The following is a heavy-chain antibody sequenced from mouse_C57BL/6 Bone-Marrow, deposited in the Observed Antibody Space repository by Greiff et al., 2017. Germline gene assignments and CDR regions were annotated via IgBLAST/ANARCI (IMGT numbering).Heavy chain of an antibody. Sequence: VQLQQSGPVLVKPGASVKMSCKASGYTFTDYYMNWVKQSHGKSLEWIGVINPYNGGTSYNQKFKGKATLTVDKSSSTAYMELNSLTSEDSAVYYCAREGYGSSYWYFDVWGTGTTVTVSS. V-gene: IGHV1-19*01. D-gene: IGHD1-1*01. CDR1: GYTFTDYY. CDR3: AREGYGSSYWYFDV. J-gene: IGHJ1*03. CDR2: INPYNGGT.